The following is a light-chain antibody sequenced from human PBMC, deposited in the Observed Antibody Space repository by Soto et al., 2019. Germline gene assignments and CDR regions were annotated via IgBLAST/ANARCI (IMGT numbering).Light chain of an antibody. CDR3: QQTFSAAVT. CDR2: GAS. J-gene: IGKJ4*01. CDR1: QAILTY. Sequence: DIHLTQSPSSLSAAVGDRVTITCRASQAILTYLNWFQQKAGKAPEVLIYGASSLRSGVPSRFTGSGSATDFTLTISSLQPEDAGTYFCQQTFSAAVTFGGGTKV. V-gene: IGKV1-39*01.